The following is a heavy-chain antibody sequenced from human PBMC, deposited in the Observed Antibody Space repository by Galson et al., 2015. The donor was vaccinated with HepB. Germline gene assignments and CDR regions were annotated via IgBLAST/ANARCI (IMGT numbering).Heavy chain of an antibody. V-gene: IGHV1-46*01. J-gene: IGHJ3*02. CDR3: ARPSDYYDSSGYTSDAFDI. Sequence: SVKVSCKAPRYTFTRYNMHWVRQAPGQGLEWMGVINPTGYSTTYARKFQGRVTMTSDTSTSTVYMELSSLRSEDTAVYYFARPSDYYDSSGYTSDAFDIWGQGTMVTVSS. D-gene: IGHD3-22*01. CDR2: INPTGYST. CDR1: RYTFTRYN.